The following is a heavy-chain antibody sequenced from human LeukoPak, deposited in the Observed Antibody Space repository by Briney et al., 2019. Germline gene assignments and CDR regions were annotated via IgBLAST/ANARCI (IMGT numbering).Heavy chain of an antibody. J-gene: IGHJ4*02. Sequence: ASVKVSCKASGYTLTDYYLHWVRQAPGQGLKWMGWINPNSGGTNYAQKFQGRVTMTRDTSISTAYMELSRLRSDDTAVYYCARDYVLRYFDWLLEPPGYWGQGTLVTVSS. V-gene: IGHV1-2*02. CDR2: INPNSGGT. CDR3: ARDYVLRYFDWLLEPPGY. CDR1: GYTLTDYY. D-gene: IGHD3-9*01.